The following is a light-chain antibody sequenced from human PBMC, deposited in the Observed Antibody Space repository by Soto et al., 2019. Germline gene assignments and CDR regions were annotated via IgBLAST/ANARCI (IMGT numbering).Light chain of an antibody. CDR1: SSNIGAPYD. Sequence: QSVLTQPPSVSGAPGQGVTISCTGSSSNIGAPYDVHWYQHLPGTAPTLLIYGGNNPPSGVPDRFAGSRSGTSASLAITGLQAEDEADYYCQSYDMSLNNHVFGTGTKVTVL. CDR2: GGN. J-gene: IGLJ1*01. V-gene: IGLV1-40*01. CDR3: QSYDMSLNNHV.